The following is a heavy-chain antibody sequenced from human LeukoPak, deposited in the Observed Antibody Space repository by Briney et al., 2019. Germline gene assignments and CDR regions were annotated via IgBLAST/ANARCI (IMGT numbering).Heavy chain of an antibody. CDR1: GFTFSSYD. Sequence: GRSLRLSRAASGFTFSSYDMSWVRHAQGKGLEWVSYISGAGGTTYYADSVKGRLTISRDNSKNATYLQMNSLRAEDTAVYYCAKDLVATTYRDAFDIRGQRTMVTVSS. CDR2: ISGAGGTT. J-gene: IGHJ3*02. V-gene: IGHV3-23*01. D-gene: IGHD5-12*01. CDR3: AKDLVATTYRDAFDI.